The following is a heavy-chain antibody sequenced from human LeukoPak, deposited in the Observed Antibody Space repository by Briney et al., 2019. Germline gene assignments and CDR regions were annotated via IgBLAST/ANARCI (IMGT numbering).Heavy chain of an antibody. CDR1: GFTVSSNY. D-gene: IGHD2-2*01. Sequence: GGSLRLSCAASGFTVSSNYMSWVRQAPGKGLEWVSVIYSGGTTNYADSVKGRFTVSRDNSKNTLYLQMNSLRAEDTAVYYCARAGYCSSTACLDYWGQGTLVTVSS. CDR2: IYSGGTT. CDR3: ARAGYCSSTACLDY. V-gene: IGHV3-66*01. J-gene: IGHJ4*02.